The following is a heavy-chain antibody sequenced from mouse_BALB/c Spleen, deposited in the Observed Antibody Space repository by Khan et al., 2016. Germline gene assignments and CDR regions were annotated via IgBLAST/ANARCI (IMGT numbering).Heavy chain of an antibody. V-gene: IGHV1-9*01. J-gene: IGHJ4*01. Sequence: QVQLKQSGAELMKPGASVKISCKATGYTFSSYWIEWVKQRPGHGLEWIGEILPGTGNTNYNEKFKGKATFTADTPSKPAYMQLSSLTSEDSAVYCCATAYYGHYYAMDYWGPGTSVTVSS. D-gene: IGHD2-10*01. CDR3: ATAYYGHYYAMDY. CDR1: GYTFSSYW. CDR2: ILPGTGNT.